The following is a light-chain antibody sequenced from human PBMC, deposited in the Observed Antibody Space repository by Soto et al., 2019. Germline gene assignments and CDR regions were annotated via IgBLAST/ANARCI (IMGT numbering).Light chain of an antibody. Sequence: DIQMTQSPSTLSASVGDRVTITCRASQSISSWLAWYQQKPGKAPKLLIYDASSLESGVPSRFSGSGSGTEFTLTISSLQPDDFATYYCQQYNGFSSFGPGTKVDIK. CDR2: DAS. CDR1: QSISSW. CDR3: QQYNGFSS. V-gene: IGKV1-5*01. J-gene: IGKJ1*01.